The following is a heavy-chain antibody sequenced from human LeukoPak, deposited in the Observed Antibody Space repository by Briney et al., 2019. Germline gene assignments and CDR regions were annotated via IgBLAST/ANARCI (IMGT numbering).Heavy chain of an antibody. V-gene: IGHV3-23*01. CDR2: SSGGGGST. CDR3: AKFPKSESYFDY. J-gene: IGHJ4*02. Sequence: GGSLRLSCAASGFTFSSYGMHWVRQAPGKGLEWVSASSGGGGSTYYADSVKGRFTISRDNSKNTLCLQMNSLRAEDTAVYYCAKFPKSESYFDYWGQGTLVTVAS. D-gene: IGHD3-3*01. CDR1: GFTFSSYG.